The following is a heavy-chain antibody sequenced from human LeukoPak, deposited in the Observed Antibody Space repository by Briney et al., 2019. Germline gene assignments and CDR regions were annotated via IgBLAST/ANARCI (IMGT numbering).Heavy chain of an antibody. D-gene: IGHD1-1*01. CDR1: GFSLSTSGMC. J-gene: IGHJ6*02. V-gene: IGHV2-70*11. CDR2: IDWDDDK. CDR3: ARSSGTRAYGMDV. Sequence: SGPALVKPTQTLTLTCTFSGFSLSTSGMCVSWIRQPPGKALGWLARIDWDDDKYYSTSLQTRLTMSKDTSKNQVVLTMTNMDPVDTGTYYCARSSGTRAYGMDVWGQGTTVTVS.